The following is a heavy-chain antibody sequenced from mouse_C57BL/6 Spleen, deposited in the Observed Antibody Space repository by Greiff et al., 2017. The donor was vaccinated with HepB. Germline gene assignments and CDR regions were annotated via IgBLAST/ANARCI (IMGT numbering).Heavy chain of an antibody. CDR2: IDTETGGT. Sequence: QVQLKESGAELVRPGASVTLSCKASGYTFTDYDMHWVKQTPVHGLEWIGAIDTETGGTAYNQKFKGKAILTADKSSSTAYMELRSLTSEDSAVYYCTIKGSWDEAMDDWGQGTSVTVSS. J-gene: IGHJ4*01. CDR1: GYTFTDYD. V-gene: IGHV1-15*01. D-gene: IGHD1-1*02. CDR3: TIKGSWDEAMDD.